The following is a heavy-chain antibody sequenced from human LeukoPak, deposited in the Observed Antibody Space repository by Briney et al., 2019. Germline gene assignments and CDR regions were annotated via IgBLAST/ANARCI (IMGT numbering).Heavy chain of an antibody. Sequence: SETLSLTCTVSGYSINSGYYWGWIRQPPGKGLEWIGSINHSGNIYYSPSLRSRVTIPVDTSKNQFSLNLYSVTAADTAVYYCARDNVPGYFDCWGQGPLVTVSS. CDR1: GYSINSGYY. V-gene: IGHV4-38-2*02. J-gene: IGHJ4*02. CDR3: ARDNVPGYFDC. D-gene: IGHD2-8*01. CDR2: INHSGNI.